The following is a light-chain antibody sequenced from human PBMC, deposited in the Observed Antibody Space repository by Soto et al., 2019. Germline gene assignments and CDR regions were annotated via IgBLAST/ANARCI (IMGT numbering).Light chain of an antibody. J-gene: IGKJ1*01. Sequence: EVVMTQSPATLSVSPGERATLSCRASKSVSGDLVWYQQKPGQAPRPLIYGASTRATGIPARFSGSGSGTEFTLAISSLQSEDFAVYYCQQYNNWPWTFGQGTKVEIK. CDR1: KSVSGD. CDR3: QQYNNWPWT. V-gene: IGKV3-15*01. CDR2: GAS.